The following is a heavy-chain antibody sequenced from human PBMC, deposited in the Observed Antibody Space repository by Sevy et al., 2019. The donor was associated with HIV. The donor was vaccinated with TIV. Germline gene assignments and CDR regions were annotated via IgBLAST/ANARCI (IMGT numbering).Heavy chain of an antibody. Sequence: ASVKVSCKGFGYSFTTYWIGWVHQMPGKGLECMGIVYPGDSDTRYSPSFQGQVTISADKSRSTAYLQWSSLKASDTAMYYCARLKHQSCSSRSGWFDPWGQGTLVTVSS. CDR2: VYPGDSDT. D-gene: IGHD6-13*01. CDR3: ARLKHQSCSSRSGWFDP. CDR1: GYSFTTYW. V-gene: IGHV5-51*07. J-gene: IGHJ5*02.